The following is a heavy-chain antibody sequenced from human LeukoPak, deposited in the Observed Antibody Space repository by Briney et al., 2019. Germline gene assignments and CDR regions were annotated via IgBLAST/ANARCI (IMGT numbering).Heavy chain of an antibody. CDR1: GGSISGHY. CDR3: ATDSSGYTEAFDI. D-gene: IGHD3-22*01. V-gene: IGHV4-59*11. Sequence: SETLSLTCTVSGGSISGHYWSWIRLPPGKGLEWIGYIYYNGNTYYHPSLKSRLTISLDTSKNQFSLNLSSVTAADTAVYFCATDSSGYTEAFDIWGQGTMVAV. CDR2: IYYNGNT. J-gene: IGHJ3*02.